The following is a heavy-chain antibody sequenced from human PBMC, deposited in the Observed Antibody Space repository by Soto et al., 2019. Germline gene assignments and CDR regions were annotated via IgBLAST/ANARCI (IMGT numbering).Heavy chain of an antibody. V-gene: IGHV3-7*03. CDR3: GREDYDILTGYYNDYYYGLDV. Sequence: GGSRRRSWATSGFDFSNTLMHWVREVPGQGLEWVANIKQDGSEKNYVDSVKSRLTISRDNAKNSLYLQMSSLRAEGTAVYYCGREDYDILTGYYNDYYYGLDVWGQGTAVTVSS. D-gene: IGHD3-9*01. CDR1: GFDFSNTL. J-gene: IGHJ6*02. CDR2: IKQDGSEK.